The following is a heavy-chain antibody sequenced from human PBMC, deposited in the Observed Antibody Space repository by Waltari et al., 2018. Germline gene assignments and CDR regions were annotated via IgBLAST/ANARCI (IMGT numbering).Heavy chain of an antibody. J-gene: IGHJ4*02. CDR2: VHQSGRS. V-gene: IGHV4-4*02. CDR3: ASDRGRGLYLDS. D-gene: IGHD2-15*01. Sequence: QVQLQESGPGLVTPSGTLSLTCTVSGDSISTNFFWSWVRQAPGKGLEWIGQVHQSGRSNYNPSLESRVTVSMDTSKNQFSLRVTSVTAADTAIYYCASDRGRGLYLDSWGQGTLVTVSP. CDR1: GDSISTNFF.